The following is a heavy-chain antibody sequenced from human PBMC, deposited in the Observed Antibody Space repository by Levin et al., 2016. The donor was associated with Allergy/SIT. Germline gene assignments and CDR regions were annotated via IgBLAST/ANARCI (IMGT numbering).Heavy chain of an antibody. V-gene: IGHV3-21*01. J-gene: IGHJ6*02. D-gene: IGHD5-12*01. Sequence: WIRQPPGKGLEWVSSISSSSSYIYYADSVKGRFTISRDNAKNSLYLQMNSLRAEDTAVYYCARDNIVATIKPRYYYYGMDVWGQGTTVTVSS. CDR2: ISSSSSYI. CDR3: ARDNIVATIKPRYYYYGMDV.